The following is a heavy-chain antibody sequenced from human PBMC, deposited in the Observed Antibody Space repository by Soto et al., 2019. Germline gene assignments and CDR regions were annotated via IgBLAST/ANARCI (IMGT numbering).Heavy chain of an antibody. CDR3: AANSGWYGYYYYGMDV. CDR2: IYSGSST. CDR1: GFTVSSNY. J-gene: IGHJ6*02. Sequence: PGGSLRLSCAASGFTVSSNYMSWVRQAPGKGLEWVSVIYSGSSTYYADSVKGRFTISRDNSKNTLYLQMNSLRAEDTAVYYCAANSGWYGYYYYGMDVWGQGTTVTVSS. V-gene: IGHV3-53*01. D-gene: IGHD6-19*01.